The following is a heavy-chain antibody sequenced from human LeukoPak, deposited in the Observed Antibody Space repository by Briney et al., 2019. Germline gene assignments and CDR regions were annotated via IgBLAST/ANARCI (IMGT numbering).Heavy chain of an antibody. CDR2: IQQDGSET. Sequence: GGSLRLSCAASGFTFSHDWMSWVRQSPVKELEWVANIQQDGSETYYLDSVKGRFTISRDNAKNSVSLQMHSLRAEDTALYYCARHQRESGTSGYHAPDFDHWGPGALVTVSS. CDR3: ARHQRESGTSGYHAPDFDH. V-gene: IGHV3-7*01. CDR1: GFTFSHDW. D-gene: IGHD2-8*01. J-gene: IGHJ4*02.